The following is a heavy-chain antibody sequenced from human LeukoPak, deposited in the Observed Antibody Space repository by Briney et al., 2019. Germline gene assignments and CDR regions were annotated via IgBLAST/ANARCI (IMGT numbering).Heavy chain of an antibody. Sequence: GGSLRLSCAASGFTFDDYGMSWVRQAPGKGLEWVSGINWNDGSTGYTDSVKGRFTISRDNAKNSLYLQMNSLRAEDTALYYCAREYYYGSGSYCPCYYMDVWGKGTTVTVSS. J-gene: IGHJ6*03. CDR2: INWNDGST. CDR1: GFTFDDYG. V-gene: IGHV3-20*04. D-gene: IGHD3-10*01. CDR3: AREYYYGSGSYCPCYYMDV.